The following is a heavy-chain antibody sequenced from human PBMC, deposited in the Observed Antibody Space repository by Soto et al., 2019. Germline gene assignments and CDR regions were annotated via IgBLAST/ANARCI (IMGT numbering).Heavy chain of an antibody. CDR1: GYTFTSYG. J-gene: IGHJ4*02. CDR2: ISAYNGNT. CDR3: AGGREYGYSRGFVY. Sequence: QVQLVQSGAEVKQPGASVKVSCKASGYTFTSYGISWVRQAPGQGLEWMGWISAYNGNTNYAQKLQGRVTITTEQSKSTALMEVKGLESGGPGRYYWAGGREYGYSRGFVYRGQGTLVTVSS. V-gene: IGHV1-18*01. D-gene: IGHD4-17*01.